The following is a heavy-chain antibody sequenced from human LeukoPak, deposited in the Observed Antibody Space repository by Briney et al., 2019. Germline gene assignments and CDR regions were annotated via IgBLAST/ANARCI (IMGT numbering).Heavy chain of an antibody. CDR3: VKDYQVGNSPAFGDY. CDR1: GFTLRSSA. V-gene: IGHV3-23*01. J-gene: IGHJ4*02. Sequence: GGSLRLSCAASGFTLRSSAMSWVRQAPGKGLEWVSGLIENGATTYYADSVKGRFTISRDNSRNTMYLQMNSLRVEDTAVYYCVKDYQVGNSPAFGDYWGQGTLVTISS. CDR2: LIENGATT. D-gene: IGHD1-26*01.